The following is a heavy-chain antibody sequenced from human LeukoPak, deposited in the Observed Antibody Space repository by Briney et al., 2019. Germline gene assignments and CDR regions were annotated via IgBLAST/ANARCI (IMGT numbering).Heavy chain of an antibody. CDR2: IKTNNQGGTT. D-gene: IGHD2-15*01. J-gene: IGHJ6*02. CDR1: GFAFTHAW. CDR3: ARILGYCSGGSCYGWYYYYGMDV. Sequence: KAGGSLRLSCAASGFAFTHAWMTWVRQAPGTGLEWVARIKTNNQGGTTDYAAPVKGRSTISRDDSKNTLYLQMNSLRAEDTAVYYCARILGYCSGGSCYGWYYYYGMDVWGQGTTVTVSS. V-gene: IGHV3-15*01.